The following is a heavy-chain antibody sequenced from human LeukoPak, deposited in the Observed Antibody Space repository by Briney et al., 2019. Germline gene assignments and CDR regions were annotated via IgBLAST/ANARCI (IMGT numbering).Heavy chain of an antibody. D-gene: IGHD3-3*01. V-gene: IGHV4-59*12. CDR2: IYYSGST. CDR1: GGSISSYY. CDR3: ARDLGDYWSGFRSYFFDY. J-gene: IGHJ4*02. Sequence: SETLSLTCTVSGGSISSYYWNWIRQPPGKGLEWIGYIYYSGSTNYNPSLKSRVTISLDTSKNQFSLNLTSVTAADTAVYYCARDLGDYWSGFRSYFFDYWGKGTLVTVSS.